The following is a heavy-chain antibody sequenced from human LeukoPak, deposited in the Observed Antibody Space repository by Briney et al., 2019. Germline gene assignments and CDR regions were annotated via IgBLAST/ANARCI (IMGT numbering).Heavy chain of an antibody. V-gene: IGHV3-23*01. J-gene: IGHJ4*02. Sequence: QPGGSLRLSCAASGFTFTNYAMTWVRQAPGKGLEWVSTISNGAAGTFYADSVKGRFTISRDNSKNTLYLQMNSLRAEDTAVYYCAKGGHYYDSSGYLDYWGQGTLVTVSS. D-gene: IGHD3-22*01. CDR2: ISNGAAGT. CDR3: AKGGHYYDSSGYLDY. CDR1: GFTFTNYA.